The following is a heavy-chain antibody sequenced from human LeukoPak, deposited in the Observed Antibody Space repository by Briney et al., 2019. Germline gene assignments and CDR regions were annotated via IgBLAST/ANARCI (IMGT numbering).Heavy chain of an antibody. Sequence: PSETLSLTCTVSGGSMSSYYWGWIRQPPGKGLEWIGSIHYSGSTNYNPSLKSRVTISVDTSKNQFSLKLSSVTAADTAVYYCARGVVAAPQTFDYWGQGTLVAVSS. CDR3: ARGVVAAPQTFDY. CDR1: GGSMSSYY. V-gene: IGHV4-39*07. J-gene: IGHJ4*02. CDR2: IHYSGST. D-gene: IGHD2-15*01.